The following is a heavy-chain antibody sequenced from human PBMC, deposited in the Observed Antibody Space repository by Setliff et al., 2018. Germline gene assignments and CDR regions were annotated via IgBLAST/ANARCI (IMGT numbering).Heavy chain of an antibody. D-gene: IGHD2-21*02. J-gene: IGHJ4*02. CDR2: IGHTGSI. V-gene: IGHV4-38-2*02. Sequence: SETLSLTCTVSGYSTSSGYIWGWIRQPPGKGLEWVGNIGHTGSINYNPSLKSRLTISRDTSKNQVSLKLNSVAATDTAVYYCARDLGHGGDSDYWGQGILVTVSS. CDR3: ARDLGHGGDSDY. CDR1: GYSTSSGYI.